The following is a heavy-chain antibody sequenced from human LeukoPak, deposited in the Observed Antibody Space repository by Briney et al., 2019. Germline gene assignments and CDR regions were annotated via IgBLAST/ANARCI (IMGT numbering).Heavy chain of an antibody. CDR1: GGSISSSSYY. Sequence: SETLSLTCTVSGGSISSSSYYWGWIRQPPGKGLEWIGSIYYSGSTYYNPSLKSRVTISVDTSKNQFSLKLSSVTAADTAVYYCARDDSSGWKHWYFDLWGRGTLVTVSS. CDR3: ARDDSSGWKHWYFDL. V-gene: IGHV4-39*07. CDR2: IYYSGST. J-gene: IGHJ2*01. D-gene: IGHD6-19*01.